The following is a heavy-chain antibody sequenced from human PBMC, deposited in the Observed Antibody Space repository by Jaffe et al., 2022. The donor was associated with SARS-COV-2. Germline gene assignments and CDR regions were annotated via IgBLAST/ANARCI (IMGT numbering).Heavy chain of an antibody. V-gene: IGHV3-30-3*01. CDR2: ISYDGSNK. CDR3: ARGRGFWSGFLDY. Sequence: QVQLVESGGGVVQPGRSLRLSCAASGFTFSSYAMHWVRQAPGKGLEWVAVISYDGSNKYYADSVKGRFTISRDNSKNTLYLQMNSLRAEDTAVYYCARGRGFWSGFLDYWGQGTLVTVSS. D-gene: IGHD3-3*01. CDR1: GFTFSSYA. J-gene: IGHJ4*02.